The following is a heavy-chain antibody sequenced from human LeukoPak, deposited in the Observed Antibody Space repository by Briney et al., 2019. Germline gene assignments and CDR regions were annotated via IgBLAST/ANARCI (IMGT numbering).Heavy chain of an antibody. CDR1: GVTVSTNY. J-gene: IGHJ5*02. V-gene: IGHV4-59*02. Sequence: GSLRLSCAVSGVTVSTNYMGWIRQPPGKGLEWIGYIYYSGSTNYNPSLKSRVTISVDTSKNQFSLKLSSVTAADTAVYYCARASRGWFDPWGQGTLVTVSS. CDR3: ARASRGWFDP. CDR2: IYYSGST.